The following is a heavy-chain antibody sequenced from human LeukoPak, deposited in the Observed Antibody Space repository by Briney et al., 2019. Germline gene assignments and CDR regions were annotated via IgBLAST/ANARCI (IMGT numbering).Heavy chain of an antibody. CDR1: AFTFGNYA. Sequence: GGSPRLSCAASAFTFGNYAMNWVRQAPGKGLEWVSGLSGSGASTYYADSVKGRFSISRDNAKNSLYLQMNTLRVEDTGVYYCALLAVASDFDYWGQGALVTVSS. CDR3: ALLAVASDFDY. D-gene: IGHD6-19*01. CDR2: LSGSGAST. V-gene: IGHV3-23*01. J-gene: IGHJ4*02.